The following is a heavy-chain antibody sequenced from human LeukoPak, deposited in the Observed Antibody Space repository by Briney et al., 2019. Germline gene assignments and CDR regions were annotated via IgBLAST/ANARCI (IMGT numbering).Heavy chain of an antibody. V-gene: IGHV1-24*01. CDR2: FDPEDGET. D-gene: IGHD3-10*01. CDR1: GYTLTELS. J-gene: IGHJ6*03. Sequence: ASVKVSCKVSGYTLTELSMHWVRQAPGKGLEWMGGFDPEDGETIYAQKFQGRVTMTEDTSTDTAYMELSSLRSEDTAVYYCATGTYYGSGSYGYYYYMDVWGKGTTVTISS. CDR3: ATGTYYGSGSYGYYYYMDV.